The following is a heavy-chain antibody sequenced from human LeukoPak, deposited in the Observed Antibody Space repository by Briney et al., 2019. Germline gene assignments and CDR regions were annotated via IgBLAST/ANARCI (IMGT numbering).Heavy chain of an antibody. J-gene: IGHJ4*02. CDR3: ARAPHTMVRGVIVPLFSFDY. Sequence: ASVKVSCKASGYTFTSYDINWVRQATGQGLEWMGWMSPNSGNTGYAQKFQGRVTITRNTSISTAYMELSSLRSEDTAVYYCARAPHTMVRGVIVPLFSFDYWGQGTLVAVSS. CDR1: GYTFTSYD. V-gene: IGHV1-8*03. D-gene: IGHD3-10*01. CDR2: MSPNSGNT.